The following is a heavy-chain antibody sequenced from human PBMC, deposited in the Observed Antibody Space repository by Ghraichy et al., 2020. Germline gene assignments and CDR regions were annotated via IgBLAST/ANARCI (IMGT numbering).Heavy chain of an antibody. D-gene: IGHD6-19*01. CDR3: ARQRTGYTSGPESWFDP. Sequence: GESLNISCKASGYIFTTYWIGWVRQMPGKGLEWMGIIIPGNSDTRYSPPFQGHVTISADKSISTAYLQWSSLKASDSAMYYCARQRTGYTSGPESWFDPWGQGTLVTVSS. CDR1: GYIFTTYW. V-gene: IGHV5-51*01. CDR2: IIPGNSDT. J-gene: IGHJ5*02.